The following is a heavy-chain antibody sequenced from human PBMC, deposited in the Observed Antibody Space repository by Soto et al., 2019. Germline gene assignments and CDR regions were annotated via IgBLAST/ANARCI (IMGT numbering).Heavy chain of an antibody. CDR2: ISSSSSSYT. J-gene: IGHJ3*02. CDR3: ARDVGSGSGWYRAFDI. V-gene: IGHV3-11*06. Sequence: GSLRLSCAASGFPFSDYYMSWIRQAPGKGLEWVSYISSSSSSYTNYADSVKGRFTISRDNAKNSLYLQMNSLRAEDTAVYYCARDVGSGSGWYRAFDIWGQGTMVTVSS. CDR1: GFPFSDYY. D-gene: IGHD6-19*01.